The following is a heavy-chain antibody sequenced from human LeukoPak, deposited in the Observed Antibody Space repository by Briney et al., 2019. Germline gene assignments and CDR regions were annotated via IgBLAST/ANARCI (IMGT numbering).Heavy chain of an antibody. CDR2: ISSSGSTI. CDR3: ARRAGAYSHPYDY. CDR1: GFTFSSYE. D-gene: IGHD4/OR15-4a*01. V-gene: IGHV3-48*03. Sequence: GGSLRLSCAASGFTFSSYEMNWVRQAPGKGLEWVSYISSSGSTIYYADSVKGRFTISRDNSKNTLYLQMNSLRAEDTAVYYCARRAGAYSHPYDYWGQGTLVTVSS. J-gene: IGHJ4*02.